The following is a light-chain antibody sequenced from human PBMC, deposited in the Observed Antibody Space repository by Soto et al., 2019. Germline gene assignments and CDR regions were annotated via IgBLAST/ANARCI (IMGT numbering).Light chain of an antibody. V-gene: IGKV3-20*01. CDR1: QSVSSSY. J-gene: IGKJ4*01. CDR3: QQYGSSPRT. CDR2: GAS. Sequence: EIVLTQSPGTLSLSPGERATLSCRASQSVSSSYLAWYQQKPGQAPRLLIDGASSRATGIPDRFSGSGCGTDFTLTISTLEPEDFAVYYCQQYGSSPRTFGGGTKVEIK.